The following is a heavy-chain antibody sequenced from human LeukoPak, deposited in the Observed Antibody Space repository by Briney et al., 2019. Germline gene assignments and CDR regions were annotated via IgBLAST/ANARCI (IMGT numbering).Heavy chain of an antibody. V-gene: IGHV1-18*01. Sequence: ASVKVSCKASGYSLATFGLNWVRQAPGQGLEWMGWISPYSGNTNYAQKFQGRVTMTTDTSTNTAYMELRNLSSDDTAVYYCARDGVPGTMETYTWFDPWGQGTLVTVSS. CDR2: ISPYSGNT. J-gene: IGHJ5*02. CDR3: ARDGVPGTMETYTWFDP. D-gene: IGHD3-10*02. CDR1: GYSLATFG.